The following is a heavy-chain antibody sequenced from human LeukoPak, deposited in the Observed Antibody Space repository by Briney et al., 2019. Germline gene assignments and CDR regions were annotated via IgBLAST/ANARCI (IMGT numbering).Heavy chain of an antibody. Sequence: GDLRLSCAASGFTFSSYAMHWVRQAPGKGLEYVSAISSNGGSTYYANSVKGRFTISRDNSKNTLYLQMGSLRAEDMAVYYCARVTFGGVIVDYWGQGTLVTVSS. J-gene: IGHJ4*02. CDR1: GFTFSSYA. CDR2: ISSNGGST. D-gene: IGHD3-16*02. V-gene: IGHV3-64*01. CDR3: ARVTFGGVIVDY.